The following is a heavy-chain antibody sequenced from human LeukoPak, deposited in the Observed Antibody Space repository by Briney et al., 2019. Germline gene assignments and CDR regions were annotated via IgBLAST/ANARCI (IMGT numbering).Heavy chain of an antibody. CDR1: GFTFSSYG. CDR2: ISTTGGST. CDR3: AKNGDRGAYCSGGSCYPYYYYYMDV. Sequence: GGSLRLSCAASGFTFSSYGMSWVRQAPGKGLEWVSAISTTGGSTYYADSVKGRFTISRDNSKNTLYLQMNSLRAEDTAIYYCAKNGDRGAYCSGGSCYPYYYYYMDVWGKGTTVTISS. J-gene: IGHJ6*03. V-gene: IGHV3-23*01. D-gene: IGHD2-15*01.